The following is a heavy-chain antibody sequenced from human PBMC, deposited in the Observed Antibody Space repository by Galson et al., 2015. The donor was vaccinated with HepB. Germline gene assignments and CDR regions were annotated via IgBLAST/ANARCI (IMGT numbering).Heavy chain of an antibody. D-gene: IGHD2-8*01. CDR1: GFTFSSYT. CDR3: ARDRFRTSMRYSYYYGMDV. J-gene: IGHJ6*02. Sequence: SLRLSCAASGFTFSSYTMNWVRQAPGKGLEWVSSISTSSDIYYGGSAKGRFTISRDDAKNSLYLQMDSLSAEDTAVYYCARDRFRTSMRYSYYYGMDVWGQGTTVTVSS. CDR2: ISTSSDI. V-gene: IGHV3-21*01.